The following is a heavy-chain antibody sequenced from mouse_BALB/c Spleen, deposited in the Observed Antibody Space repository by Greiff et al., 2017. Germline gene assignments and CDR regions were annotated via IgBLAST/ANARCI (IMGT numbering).Heavy chain of an antibody. CDR2: INPSNGGT. CDR1: GYTFTSYY. V-gene: IGHV1S16*01. CDR3: TTFITTYYFDY. D-gene: IGHD1-2*01. J-gene: IGHJ2*01. Sequence: QVQLQQSGAELVKPGASVKLSCKASGYTFTSYYMYWVKQRPGQGLEWIGEINPSNGGTNFNEKFKSKATLTVDKSSSTAYMQLSSLTSEDSAVYYCTTFITTYYFDYWGQGTTRTVSS.